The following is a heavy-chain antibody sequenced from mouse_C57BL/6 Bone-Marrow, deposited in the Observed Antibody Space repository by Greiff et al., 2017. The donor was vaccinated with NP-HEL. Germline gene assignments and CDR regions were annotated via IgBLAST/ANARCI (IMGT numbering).Heavy chain of an antibody. V-gene: IGHV14-4*01. CDR1: GFNIKDDY. Sequence: EVQLQQSGAELVRPGASVKLSCTASGFNIKDDYMHWVKQRHEQGLEWIGWIDPENGDTEYASKFQGKATITADTSSNTAYLQLSSLTSEDTAVYYCTTPNYYSPYYFDYWGQGTTLTVSS. CDR3: TTPNYYSPYYFDY. D-gene: IGHD2-12*01. CDR2: IDPENGDT. J-gene: IGHJ2*01.